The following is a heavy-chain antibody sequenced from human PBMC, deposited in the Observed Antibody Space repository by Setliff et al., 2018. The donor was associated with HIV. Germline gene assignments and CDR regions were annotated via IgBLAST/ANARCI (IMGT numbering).Heavy chain of an antibody. D-gene: IGHD6-19*01. J-gene: IGHJ4*02. Sequence: SETLSLTCTVSGGSISISDWSWIRQPPGKGLEWIGSIYYSGSTYYNPSLKSRVTISVDTSKNQFSLKLSSVTAADTAVYYCARQGGSGWSFDYWGQGTLVTVSS. CDR1: GGSISISD. CDR2: IYYSGST. CDR3: ARQGGSGWSFDY. V-gene: IGHV4-59*05.